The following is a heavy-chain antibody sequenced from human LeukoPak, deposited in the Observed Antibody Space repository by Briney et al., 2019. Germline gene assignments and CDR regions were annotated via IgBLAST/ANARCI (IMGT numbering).Heavy chain of an antibody. Sequence: SETLSLTCAVYGGSFSGYYWSWIRQPPGKGLEWIGEINHSGSTNYNPSLKSRATISVDTSKNQFSLKLSSVTAADTAVYYCARGLRGRIAAAGRAVARPREDYWGQGTLVTVSS. CDR3: ARGLRGRIAAAGRAVARPREDY. CDR2: INHSGST. CDR1: GGSFSGYY. D-gene: IGHD6-13*01. J-gene: IGHJ4*02. V-gene: IGHV4-34*01.